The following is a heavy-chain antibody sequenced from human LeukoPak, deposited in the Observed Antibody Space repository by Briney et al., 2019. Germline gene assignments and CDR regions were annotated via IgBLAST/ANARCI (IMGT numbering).Heavy chain of an antibody. CDR2: INHSGST. Sequence: KASETLSLTCAGYGGSFSGYYWSWIRQPPGKGLECIGEINHSGSTNYNPSLKSRVTISVDTSKNQFSLKLSSVTAADTAVYYCARGKSGSFRNLFDPWGQGTLVTVSS. D-gene: IGHD1-26*01. CDR3: ARGKSGSFRNLFDP. V-gene: IGHV4-34*01. CDR1: GGSFSGYY. J-gene: IGHJ5*02.